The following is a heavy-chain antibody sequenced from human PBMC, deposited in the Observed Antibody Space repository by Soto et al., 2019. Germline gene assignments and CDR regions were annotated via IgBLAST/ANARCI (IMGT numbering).Heavy chain of an antibody. J-gene: IGHJ4*02. CDR2: INHSGST. V-gene: IGHV4-34*01. Sequence: SETLSLTCAVYGGSFSGYYWSWIRQPPGKGLEWIGEINHSGSTNYNPSLKSRVTISVDTSKNLFSLKLSSVTAADTAVYYCARGRVAYYYDSSGRYYFDYWGQGTLVT. CDR3: ARGRVAYYYDSSGRYYFDY. D-gene: IGHD3-22*01. CDR1: GGSFSGYY.